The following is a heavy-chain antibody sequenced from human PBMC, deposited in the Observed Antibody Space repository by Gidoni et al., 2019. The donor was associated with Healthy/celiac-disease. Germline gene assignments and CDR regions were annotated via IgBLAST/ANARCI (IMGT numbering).Heavy chain of an antibody. V-gene: IGHV1-24*01. Sequence: QLTPVQSGAEVKQPGASVTVSCKVSGYTPPELSMPWVRQAPGKGLEWMGGFDPEDGETIYAQKFQGRVTMTEDTSTDTAYMELSSLRSEDTAVYYCATDRGSGWSLVLDYWGQGTLVTVSS. CDR2: FDPEDGET. CDR1: GYTPPELS. D-gene: IGHD6-19*01. CDR3: ATDRGSGWSLVLDY. J-gene: IGHJ4*02.